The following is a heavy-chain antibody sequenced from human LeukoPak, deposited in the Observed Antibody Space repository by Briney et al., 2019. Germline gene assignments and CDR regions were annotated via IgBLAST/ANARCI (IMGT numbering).Heavy chain of an antibody. V-gene: IGHV1-69*13. J-gene: IGHJ6*02. D-gene: IGHD1-20*01. CDR3: ARVTAYYYYGMDV. CDR1: GGTFSSYA. Sequence: SVKVSCKASGGTFSSYAISWVRQAPGQGLEWMGGIIPIFGTANYAQKFQGRVTITADESTSTAYVELSSLRSEGTAVYYRARVTAYYYYGMDVWGQGTTVTVSS. CDR2: IIPIFGTA.